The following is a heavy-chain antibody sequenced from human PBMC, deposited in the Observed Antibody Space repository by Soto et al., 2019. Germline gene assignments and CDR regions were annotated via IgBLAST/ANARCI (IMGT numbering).Heavy chain of an antibody. CDR2: FDPEDGET. Sequence: ASVKVSCKVSGYTLTELSMHWVRQAPGKGLEWMRGFDPEDGETIYAQKFQGRVTMTEDTSTDTAYMELSSLRSEDTAVYYCASSVAKYYYYGMDVWGQGTTVTVSS. V-gene: IGHV1-24*01. CDR1: GYTLTELS. CDR3: ASSVAKYYYYGMDV. J-gene: IGHJ6*02. D-gene: IGHD5-12*01.